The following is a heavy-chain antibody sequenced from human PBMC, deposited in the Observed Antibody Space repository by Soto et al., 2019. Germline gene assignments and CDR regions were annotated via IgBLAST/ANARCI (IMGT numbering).Heavy chain of an antibody. CDR1: GGSISSSSYY. V-gene: IGHV4-39*01. J-gene: IGHJ4*02. CDR3: VGMVYAKVERFDY. Sequence: QLQLQASGPGLVKPSETLSLTCTVSGGSISSSSYYWGWIRQPPGKGLEWIGCIYYSGSTYYNPSLKSRVTISVDTSKIQFSLKLSTVTAADTAVYYCVGMVYAKVERFDYWGQGTLVTVSS. D-gene: IGHD2-8*01. CDR2: IYYSGST.